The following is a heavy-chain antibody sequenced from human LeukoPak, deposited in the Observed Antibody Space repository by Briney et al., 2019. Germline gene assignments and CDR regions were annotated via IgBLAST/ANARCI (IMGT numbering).Heavy chain of an antibody. J-gene: IGHJ3*02. Sequence: ASVKVSCKASGYTFTSYFMHWMRQAPGQGLEWMGIINPSGGSTTYAQKFQGRVTMTRDMSPSTVYMELSSLRSEDTAVYYCARDSGGYYYDSSSSGGAFDIWGQGTMVTVS. CDR3: ARDSGGYYYDSSSSGGAFDI. CDR2: INPSGGST. CDR1: GYTFTSYF. V-gene: IGHV1-46*01. D-gene: IGHD3-22*01.